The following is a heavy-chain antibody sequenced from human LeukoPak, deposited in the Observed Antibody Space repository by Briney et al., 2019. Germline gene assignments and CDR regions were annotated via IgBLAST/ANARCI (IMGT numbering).Heavy chain of an antibody. D-gene: IGHD3-10*02. CDR1: GFTFSSYE. CDR3: AELGITMIGGV. J-gene: IGHJ6*04. Sequence: PGGSLRLFCAASGFTFSSYEMHWVRQAAGKGLEWVSYISSSGSTIYYADSVKGRFTISRDNAKNSLYLQMNSLRAEDTAVYYCAELGITMIGGVWGKGTTVTISS. CDR2: ISSSGSTI. V-gene: IGHV3-48*03.